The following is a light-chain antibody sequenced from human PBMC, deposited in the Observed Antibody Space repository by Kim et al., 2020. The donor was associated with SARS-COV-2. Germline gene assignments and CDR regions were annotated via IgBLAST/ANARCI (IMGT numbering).Light chain of an antibody. CDR1: QSVASN. J-gene: IGKJ4*01. CDR3: LQYNNWPPLT. V-gene: IGKV3-15*01. CDR2: GAS. Sequence: DTVMTQSPANMSASPGDRATLSCRASQSVASNLAWYQQKPGQAPRLLVYGASTRATGVPARFSGSGSGTEFTLTISSLQSEDFAIYYCLQYNNWPPLTFGGGTKLEIK.